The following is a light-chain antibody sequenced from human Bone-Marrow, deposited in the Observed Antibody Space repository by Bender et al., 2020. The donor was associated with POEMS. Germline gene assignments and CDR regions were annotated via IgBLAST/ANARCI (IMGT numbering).Light chain of an antibody. CDR3: QSYDSDLNGWV. CDR1: SSDVGAYNY. CDR2: EVS. Sequence: QSALTQPASVSGSPGQSITISCTGTSSDVGAYNYVSWYQQHPGKGPKLMIYEVSKRPSEIPDRFSGSQSGTSASLAITGLQSEDEAAYFCQSYDSDLNGWVFGGGTKLTVL. J-gene: IGLJ3*02. V-gene: IGLV2-14*01.